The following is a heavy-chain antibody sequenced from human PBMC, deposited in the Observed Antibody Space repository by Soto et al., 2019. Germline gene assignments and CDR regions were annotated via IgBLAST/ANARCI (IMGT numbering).Heavy chain of an antibody. J-gene: IGHJ5*02. V-gene: IGHV4-30-4*01. CDR3: AGLQSMRLSGLDP. CDR1: GGSISSGDYY. D-gene: IGHD3-16*02. Sequence: SETLSLTCTVSGGSISSGDYYWSWNRQPPGKGLEWIGYIYYSGSTYYNPSLKSRVTISVDTSKNQFSLKLSSVTAADTAVYYCAGLQSMRLSGLDPWGQGTLVTVSS. CDR2: IYYSGST.